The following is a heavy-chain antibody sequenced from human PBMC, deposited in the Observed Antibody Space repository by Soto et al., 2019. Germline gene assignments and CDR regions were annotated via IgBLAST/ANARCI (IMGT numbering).Heavy chain of an antibody. CDR3: ARGGGGGLFDP. Sequence: PGGSLRLSCATSGFSFSDSYMSWIRQAPGKGLEWISCISPRSTFRDYADSVKGRFTISRDSVKNSLYLQMNNLTADDTGVYYCARGGGGGLFDPWGQGSVVTVSS. D-gene: IGHD2-21*01. CDR1: GFSFSDSY. V-gene: IGHV3-11*06. CDR2: ISPRSTFR. J-gene: IGHJ5*02.